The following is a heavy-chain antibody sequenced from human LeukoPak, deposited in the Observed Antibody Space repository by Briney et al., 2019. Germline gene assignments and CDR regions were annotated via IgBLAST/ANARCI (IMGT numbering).Heavy chain of an antibody. CDR2: IYYSGTT. CDR3: ARSSGTYRSFDY. CDR1: GGSISSYY. D-gene: IGHD1-26*01. Sequence: SETLSLTCTVSGGSISSYYWRWIRQPPGKGLEWIGYIYYSGTTDYNPSLKSRVTISVDTSNNQFSLKVISVTAADTAVYYCARSSGTYRSFDYWGQGTLVTVSS. V-gene: IGHV4-59*01. J-gene: IGHJ4*02.